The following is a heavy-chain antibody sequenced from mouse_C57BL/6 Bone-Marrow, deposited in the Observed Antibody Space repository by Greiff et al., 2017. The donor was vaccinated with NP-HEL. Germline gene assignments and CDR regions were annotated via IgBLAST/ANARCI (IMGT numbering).Heavy chain of an antibody. J-gene: IGHJ2*01. Sequence: EVQLQESGAELVRPGASVKLSCTASGFNFKDDYMNWVKQRPEQGLEWIGWIDPENGDTEYASKFQGKATITADTSSNTAYLQLSSLTSEDTAVYYCTTRDGSIYFDYWGQGTTLTVSS. CDR2: IDPENGDT. V-gene: IGHV14-4*01. CDR1: GFNFKDDY. D-gene: IGHD1-1*01. CDR3: TTRDGSIYFDY.